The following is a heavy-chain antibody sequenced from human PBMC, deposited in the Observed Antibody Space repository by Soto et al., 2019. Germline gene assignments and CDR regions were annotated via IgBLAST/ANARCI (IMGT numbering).Heavy chain of an antibody. CDR1: RFTFSRFA. J-gene: IGHJ4*02. V-gene: IGHV3-23*01. D-gene: IGHD3-22*01. CDR3: AKDVGHYGSSGYPDYFDY. Sequence: EVQLLESGGGLVQPGGSLRLSCAASRFTFSRFAMSWVRQAPGKGLEWVSTISGGGGTTYYADSVKGRFTISRDNSRNTPYLQMNSLRVEDTAVYYCAKDVGHYGSSGYPDYFDYWGQGTLVTVSS. CDR2: ISGGGGTT.